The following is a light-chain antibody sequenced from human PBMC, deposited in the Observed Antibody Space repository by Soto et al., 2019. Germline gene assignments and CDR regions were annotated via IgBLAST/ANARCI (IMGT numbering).Light chain of an antibody. Sequence: QSVLTQPPSASGSPGQSVTISCTGTSSDVGGYNYVSWYQQHPGKAPKLMIYEVSKRPSGVPDPFSGSKSGNTASLTVSGLQAEDEADYYCSSYAGSNNLGVFGTGTKVTVL. V-gene: IGLV2-8*01. CDR3: SSYAGSNNLGV. J-gene: IGLJ1*01. CDR1: SSDVGGYNY. CDR2: EVS.